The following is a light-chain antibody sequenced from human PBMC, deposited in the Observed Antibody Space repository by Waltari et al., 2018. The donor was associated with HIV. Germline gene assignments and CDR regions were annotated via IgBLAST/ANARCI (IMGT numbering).Light chain of an antibody. Sequence: IVLTQSPGTPSLPPGETSTLSCKASPSVSSRYLAWYQQKPGQPPRLLIYGASSRATGIPHRFSGSGSGTDFTLTISRLEPEDFALYYCQQYGHSPLTFGGRTKVELK. CDR1: PSVSSRY. CDR2: GAS. CDR3: QQYGHSPLT. V-gene: IGKV3-20*01. J-gene: IGKJ4*01.